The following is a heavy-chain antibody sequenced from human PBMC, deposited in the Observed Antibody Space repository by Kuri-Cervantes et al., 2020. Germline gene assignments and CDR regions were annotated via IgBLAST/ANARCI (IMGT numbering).Heavy chain of an antibody. V-gene: IGHV3-23*01. J-gene: IGHJ4*02. Sequence: GGSLRLSCAASGFTFSSYAMSWVRQAPGKGLEWVSGVSGSGEYTYYADSVKGRFTISRDNSKNTLYVQMNSLRAEDTAVYYCARDTYDSSGWYELVDYWGQGTLVTVSS. D-gene: IGHD6-19*01. CDR3: ARDTYDSSGWYELVDY. CDR2: VSGSGEYT. CDR1: GFTFSSYA.